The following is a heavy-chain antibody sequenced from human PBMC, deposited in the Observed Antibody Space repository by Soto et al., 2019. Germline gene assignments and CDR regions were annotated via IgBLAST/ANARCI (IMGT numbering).Heavy chain of an antibody. V-gene: IGHV3-9*01. J-gene: IGHJ6*02. CDR1: GFTFDDYA. D-gene: IGHD4-17*01. CDR3: AKGLDGDYYYYGMDV. CDR2: ISWNSGSI. Sequence: EVQLVESGGGLVQPGRSLRLSCAASGFTFDDYAMHWVRQAPGKGLEWVSGISWNSGSIGYADSVKGRFTISRDNAKNSLYLQMNSLGAEDTALYYCAKGLDGDYYYYGMDVWGQGTTVTVSS.